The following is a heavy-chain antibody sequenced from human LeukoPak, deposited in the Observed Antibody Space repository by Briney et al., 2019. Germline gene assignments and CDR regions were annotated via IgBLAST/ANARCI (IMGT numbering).Heavy chain of an antibody. Sequence: ASVKVSCRASGYTFTSNGISWVRQAPGQGLEWMGWISAYNGHTNYAQKLQGRVTMTTDTSTSTAYMELRSLRSDDTAVYYCALAGWWELPRYAFDIWGQGTMVTVSS. CDR2: ISAYNGHT. V-gene: IGHV1-18*01. CDR3: ALAGWWELPRYAFDI. D-gene: IGHD1-26*01. J-gene: IGHJ3*02. CDR1: GYTFTSNG.